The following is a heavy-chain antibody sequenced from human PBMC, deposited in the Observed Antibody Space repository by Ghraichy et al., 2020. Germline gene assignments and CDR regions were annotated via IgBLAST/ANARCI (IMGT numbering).Heavy chain of an antibody. CDR3: ARLSPIEVATTSFEF. V-gene: IGHV4-59*08. CDR2: IYYSGST. D-gene: IGHD5-12*01. J-gene: IGHJ4*02. Sequence: SETLSLTCTVSGGSIGSYYWSWIRQPPGKGLEWIGYIYYSGSTNYNPSLESRVTISVDTSKNQFSLRVTSLTAADTAVYFCARLSPIEVATTSFEFWGQGTLVTVSS. CDR1: GGSIGSYY.